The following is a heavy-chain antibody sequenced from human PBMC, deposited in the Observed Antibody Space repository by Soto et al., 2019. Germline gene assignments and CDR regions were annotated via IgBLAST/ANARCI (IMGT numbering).Heavy chain of an antibody. CDR2: IIPILGIA. D-gene: IGHD3-10*01. Sequence: GASVKVSCKASGGTFSSYTISWVRQAPGQGLEWMGRIIPILGIANYAQKFQGRVTITADKSTGTAYMELSSLRSEDTAVYYCARVHTLITMEGWFDLWGQGTLVTVSS. CDR3: ARVHTLITMEGWFDL. CDR1: GGTFSSYT. V-gene: IGHV1-69*02. J-gene: IGHJ5*02.